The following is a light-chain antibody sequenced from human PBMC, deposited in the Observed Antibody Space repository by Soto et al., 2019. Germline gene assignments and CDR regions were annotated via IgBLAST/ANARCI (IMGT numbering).Light chain of an antibody. CDR2: DAS. J-gene: IGKJ4*01. CDR3: QHLYNCLPLT. CDR1: QSVGSY. V-gene: IGKV3-11*01. Sequence: EIVLTQSPATLSLSPGERATLSCRASQSVGSYLAWYQQKPGQAPRLLIYDASNRATGIPARFSGSGSGTDFTPTLSGLEPEDFAVFYGQHLYNCLPLTFGGGTKGEIK.